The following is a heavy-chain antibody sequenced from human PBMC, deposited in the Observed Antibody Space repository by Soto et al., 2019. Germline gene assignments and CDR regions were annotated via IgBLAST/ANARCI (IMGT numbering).Heavy chain of an antibody. CDR1: GGSISSSSYY. V-gene: IGHV4-39*01. Sequence: QLQLQESGPGLVKPSETLSLTCTVSGGSISSSSYYWGWIRQPPGKGLEWIGSIYYSGSTYYNPSLKRGVTISVDTSKDQFSMKLSSVTAADTAVYYCARHFFNSYDILTGYPYYFDYWGQGTLVTVSS. D-gene: IGHD3-9*01. J-gene: IGHJ4*02. CDR3: ARHFFNSYDILTGYPYYFDY. CDR2: IYYSGST.